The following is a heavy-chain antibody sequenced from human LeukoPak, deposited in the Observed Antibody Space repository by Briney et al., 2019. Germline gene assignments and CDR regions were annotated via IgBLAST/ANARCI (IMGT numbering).Heavy chain of an antibody. J-gene: IGHJ5*02. V-gene: IGHV1-2*02. CDR3: ARDFELTMVRGPVDP. CDR1: GYTFTGYY. D-gene: IGHD3-10*01. CDR2: INPNSGGT. Sequence: GASVKVSCKASGYTFTGYYMHWVRQAPGQGLEWMGWINPNSGGTNYAQKFQGRVTMTRDTSISTAYMELSRLRSDDTAVYYCARDFELTMVRGPVDPWGQGTLVTVSS.